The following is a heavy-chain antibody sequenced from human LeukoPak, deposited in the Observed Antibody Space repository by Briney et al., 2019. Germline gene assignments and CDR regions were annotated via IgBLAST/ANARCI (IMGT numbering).Heavy chain of an antibody. J-gene: IGHJ5*02. CDR3: ARAGSIAARPPNYNWFDP. V-gene: IGHV1-2*02. CDR1: GYTFTGYY. CDR2: INPNSGGT. Sequence: ASVKVSCKASGYTFTGYYMHWVRQAPGQGLEWMGWINPNSGGTNYAQKFQGRVTMTRDTSISTAYMELSRLRSDDTAVYYCARAGSIAARPPNYNWFDPWGQGTLVTVSS. D-gene: IGHD6-6*01.